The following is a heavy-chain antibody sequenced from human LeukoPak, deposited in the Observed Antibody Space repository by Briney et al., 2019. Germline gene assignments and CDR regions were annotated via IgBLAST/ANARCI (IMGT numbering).Heavy chain of an antibody. Sequence: SGPALVKPTQTLTLTCSFSGFSLSTRMCVSWIRQPPGKALEWLARIDWDDDKYYSTSLKTRLTISKDTSKNQVVLTMTDMDPVDTATYYCARTTGDEIGGGHFFDYWGQGTLVTVSS. D-gene: IGHD3-16*01. V-gene: IGHV2-70*11. CDR3: ARTTGDEIGGGHFFDY. CDR1: GFSLSTRMC. CDR2: IDWDDDK. J-gene: IGHJ4*02.